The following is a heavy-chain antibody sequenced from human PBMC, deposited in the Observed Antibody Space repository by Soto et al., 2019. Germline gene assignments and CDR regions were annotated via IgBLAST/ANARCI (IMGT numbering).Heavy chain of an antibody. J-gene: IGHJ4*02. CDR3: ARSTYCNGGSCFPQY. CDR2: ISYDGSDR. CDR1: GFTFSDYG. D-gene: IGHD2-15*01. V-gene: IGHV3-30*03. Sequence: QVQVEEFGGGVVRPGRSLRLSCGGPGFTFSDYGFHWVRQAPGKGLEWVAMISYDGSDRYYRDSVQGRFTISRDDSKNTVYLQMNSLRAEDTAKYYCARSTYCNGGSCFPQYWGPGTLVTVSS.